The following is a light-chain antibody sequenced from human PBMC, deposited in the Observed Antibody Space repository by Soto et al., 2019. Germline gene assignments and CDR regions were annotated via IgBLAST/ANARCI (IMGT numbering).Light chain of an antibody. V-gene: IGKV3-20*01. CDR2: GAS. J-gene: IGKJ1*01. Sequence: MFSQSLGAVSLSPGERATLSCRASQSVSSSYLAWYQQKLGQAPRLLIYGASSRETGIPDRFSGSGSGTEFTLPISRLEPEDVAVDCCPQYGCSTWTFGQGTKVAIK. CDR3: PQYGCSTWT. CDR1: QSVSSSY.